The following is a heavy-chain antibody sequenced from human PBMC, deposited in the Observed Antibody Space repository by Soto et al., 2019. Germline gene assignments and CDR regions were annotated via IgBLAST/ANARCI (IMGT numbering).Heavy chain of an antibody. Sequence: PGGSLRLSCAASGFTFSSYAMHWVRQAPGKGLEWVAVISYDGSNKYYADSVKGRFTISRDNSKNTLYLQMNSLRAEDTAVYYCARDYIRWFDPWGQGTLVTVSS. CDR3: ARDYIRWFDP. J-gene: IGHJ5*02. CDR1: GFTFSSYA. CDR2: ISYDGSNK. V-gene: IGHV3-30-3*01. D-gene: IGHD2-15*01.